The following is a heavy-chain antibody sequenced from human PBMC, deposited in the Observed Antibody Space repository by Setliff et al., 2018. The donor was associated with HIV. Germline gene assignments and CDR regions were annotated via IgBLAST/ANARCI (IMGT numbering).Heavy chain of an antibody. J-gene: IGHJ4*02. CDR2: INPNSGGT. Sequence: AASVKVSCKASGYTFTGYYMHWVRQAPGQGLEWMGWINPNSGGTTYAQKFQGWITMTRDTSISTAYMELSRLRSDDTAVYYCARGMDYYDTSGYYQYYFDYWGQGTLVTVSS. V-gene: IGHV1-2*04. D-gene: IGHD3-22*01. CDR1: GYTFTGYY. CDR3: ARGMDYYDTSGYYQYYFDY.